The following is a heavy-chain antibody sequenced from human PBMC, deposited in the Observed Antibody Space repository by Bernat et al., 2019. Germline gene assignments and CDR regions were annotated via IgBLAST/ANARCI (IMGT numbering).Heavy chain of an antibody. J-gene: IGHJ4*02. CDR2: ISSSGTYI. CDR1: GFSVSSSY. V-gene: IGHV3-21*01. CDR3: ARGSGNYGHYYFDS. D-gene: IGHD3-10*01. Sequence: EVQLVETGGGLIQPGGSLRLSCAAFGFSVSSSYMSWVRQAPGKGLEWVSSISSSGTYIYYADAMKGRFTISRDNDRNSLYLQMNSLRADDTAVYDCARGSGNYGHYYFDSWGQGTLVTVSS.